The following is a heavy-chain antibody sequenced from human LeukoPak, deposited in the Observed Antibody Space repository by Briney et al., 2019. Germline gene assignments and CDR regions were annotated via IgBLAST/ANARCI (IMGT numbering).Heavy chain of an antibody. D-gene: IGHD5-24*01. J-gene: IGHJ3*02. V-gene: IGHV3-21*04. CDR1: GFMFSSYS. CDR3: AKAGVELATISPFDI. CDR2: ISTSSRNI. Sequence: GGSLRLSCAASGFMFSSYSMNWVRQAPGKGLEWVSCISTSSRNIFQADSVKGRFTVSRDNSKETLYLQMNSLTAEDTAVYYCAKAGVELATISPFDIWGQGTMVTVSS.